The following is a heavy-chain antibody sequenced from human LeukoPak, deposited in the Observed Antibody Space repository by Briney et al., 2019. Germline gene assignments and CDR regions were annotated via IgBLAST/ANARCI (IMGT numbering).Heavy chain of an antibody. D-gene: IGHD5-12*01. V-gene: IGHV3-23*01. CDR2: IFGNSDNT. CDR1: GFTFSRHA. Sequence: GGSLRLSCAASGFTFSRHAMSWVRQAPGTGLEWVSTIFGNSDNTYYADTVKGRFTISRDTSKNTLYLQMNSLRAEDTAVYYCARDQPYLYDIVATSIDYWGQGTLVTVSS. J-gene: IGHJ4*02. CDR3: ARDQPYLYDIVATSIDY.